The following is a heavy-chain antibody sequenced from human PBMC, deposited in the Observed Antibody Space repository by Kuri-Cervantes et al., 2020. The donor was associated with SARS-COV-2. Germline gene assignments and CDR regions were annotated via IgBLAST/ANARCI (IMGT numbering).Heavy chain of an antibody. V-gene: IGHV4-39*01. CDR2: IYYSGST. CDR3: ARGLGGYSSTANWFDP. D-gene: IGHD6-19*01. CDR1: GGTISSSSYY. Sequence: SETLTLTCTVSGGTISSSSYYWGWIRQPPGKGLVWIGSIYYSGSTYYNPSLKGRVTISVDTSKNQFSLKLSSVTAADTAVYYCARGLGGYSSTANWFDPWGQGTLVTVSS. J-gene: IGHJ5*02.